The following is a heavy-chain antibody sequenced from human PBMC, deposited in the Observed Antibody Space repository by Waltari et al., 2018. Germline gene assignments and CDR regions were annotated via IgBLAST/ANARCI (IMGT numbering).Heavy chain of an antibody. CDR2: IYGGGST. D-gene: IGHD6-19*01. Sequence: EVQLVETGGGLIQPGGSLRLHCEASWFTVSSNTQTLVRQAPGKGLVWVSVIYGGGSTYYADSVKGRFTISRDNSKNTLYLQMNSLRAEDTAVYYCARATTVAGGWFDPWGQGTLVTVSS. V-gene: IGHV3-53*02. J-gene: IGHJ5*02. CDR3: ARATTVAGGWFDP. CDR1: WFTVSSNT.